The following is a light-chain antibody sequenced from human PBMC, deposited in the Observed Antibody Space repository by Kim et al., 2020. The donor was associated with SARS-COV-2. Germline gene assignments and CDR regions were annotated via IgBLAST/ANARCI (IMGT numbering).Light chain of an antibody. Sequence: QAGLTQPPSVSKGLRQTATLTCTGNSNNVGYEGAAWLQHHQGHPPKLLFYRNNNRPSGISDKFSASRSGSAASLTITGLQPEEEADYYCSAWDRGLNAWVFGGGTQLTVL. J-gene: IGLJ3*02. CDR2: RNN. CDR1: SNNVGYEG. CDR3: SAWDRGLNAWV. V-gene: IGLV10-54*04.